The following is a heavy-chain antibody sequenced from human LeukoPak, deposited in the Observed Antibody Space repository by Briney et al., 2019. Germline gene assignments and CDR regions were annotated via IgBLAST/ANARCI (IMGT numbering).Heavy chain of an antibody. CDR1: GFTFSNYW. Sequence: GGSLRLSCAASGFTFSNYWMSWVRQAPGKGLEWVANIKQDGSEKYYVDSVKGRFTISRDNAKNSLYLQMNSLRAEDTAVYYCARAGRLLFGPFRNSNYYYYMDVWGKGTTVTISS. V-gene: IGHV3-7*03. CDR3: ARAGRLLFGPFRNSNYYYYMDV. CDR2: IKQDGSEK. D-gene: IGHD2-21*02. J-gene: IGHJ6*03.